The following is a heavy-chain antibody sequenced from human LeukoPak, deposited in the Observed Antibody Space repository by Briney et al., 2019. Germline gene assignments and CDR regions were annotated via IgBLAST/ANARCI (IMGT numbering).Heavy chain of an antibody. Sequence: HSGGSLRLSCAASGFTFSSYSMNWVRQAPGKGLGWVSYISGTSSPRYYADSVKGRFTITRDNAKNSLYLQMNSLRAEDTAVYHCARDVYGDYAIDYWGQGTLVTVSS. CDR3: ARDVYGDYAIDY. CDR2: ISGTSSPR. D-gene: IGHD4-17*01. CDR1: GFTFSSYS. V-gene: IGHV3-48*04. J-gene: IGHJ4*02.